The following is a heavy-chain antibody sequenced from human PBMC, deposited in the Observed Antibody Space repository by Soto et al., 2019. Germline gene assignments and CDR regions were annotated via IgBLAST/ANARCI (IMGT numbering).Heavy chain of an antibody. J-gene: IGHJ6*02. CDR2: ISAYNGNT. CDR3: ARDGTYDFWSGFKSPVPAYGMDV. Sequence: ASVKVSCKASGYTFTSYGISWVRQAPGQGLEWMGWISAYNGNTNYAQKLQGRVAMTTDTSTSTAYMELRSVRSDDTAVYYCARDGTYDFWSGFKSPVPAYGMDVWGQGTTVTVSS. CDR1: GYTFTSYG. V-gene: IGHV1-18*04. D-gene: IGHD3-3*01.